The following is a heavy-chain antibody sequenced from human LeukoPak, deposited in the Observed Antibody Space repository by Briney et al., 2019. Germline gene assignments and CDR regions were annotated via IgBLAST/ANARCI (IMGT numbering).Heavy chain of an antibody. D-gene: IGHD3-10*01. Sequence: SETLSLTCAVYGGSFSGYYWSWIRQPPGKGLEWIGEINHSGSTNYNPSLKSRVTISVDTSKNQFSLKLSSVTAADTAVYHCARRAATLMVRGVISAFDIWGQGTMVTVSS. V-gene: IGHV4-34*01. CDR1: GGSFSGYY. CDR2: INHSGST. J-gene: IGHJ3*02. CDR3: ARRAATLMVRGVISAFDI.